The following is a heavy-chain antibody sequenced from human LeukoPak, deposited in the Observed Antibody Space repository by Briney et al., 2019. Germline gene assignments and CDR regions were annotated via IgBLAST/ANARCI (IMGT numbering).Heavy chain of an antibody. CDR1: GGTFSSYT. V-gene: IGHV1-69*02. Sequence: SVKVSCKASGGTFSSYTISWVRQAPGQELEWTGRIIPILGIANYAQKFQGRVTITADKSTSTAYMELSSLRSEDTAVYYCARVYSSGWGDWGQGTLVTVSS. D-gene: IGHD6-19*01. CDR2: IIPILGIA. CDR3: ARVYSSGWGD. J-gene: IGHJ4*02.